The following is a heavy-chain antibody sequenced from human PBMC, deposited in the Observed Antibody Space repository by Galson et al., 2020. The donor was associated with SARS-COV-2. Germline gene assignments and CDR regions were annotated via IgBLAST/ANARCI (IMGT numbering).Heavy chain of an antibody. Sequence: GESMKICCAASGFTFSSYAMSWVRQAPGKGLEWVSAISGSGGSTYYEDSVKGRFTISRDNAKNTLYLQMNSLRAEDTAVYYCAKDHCSSSSCPTYDGFDIWGQGTMVTVSS. J-gene: IGHJ3*02. CDR2: ISGSGGST. D-gene: IGHD2-2*01. CDR3: AKDHCSSSSCPTYDGFDI. CDR1: GFTFSSYA. V-gene: IGHV3-23*01.